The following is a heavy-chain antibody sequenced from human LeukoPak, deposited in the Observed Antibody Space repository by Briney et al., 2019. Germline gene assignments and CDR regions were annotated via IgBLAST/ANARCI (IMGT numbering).Heavy chain of an antibody. J-gene: IGHJ4*02. V-gene: IGHV3-9*01. D-gene: IGHD3-22*01. CDR1: GFTFDDYA. CDR2: ISWNSGSI. CDR3: AKEIAPYYDSSGYYYGL. Sequence: GRSLRLSCAASGFTFDDYAMHWVRQAPGKGLEWASGISWNSGSIGYADSVKGRFTISRDNAKNSLYLQMNSLRAEDTALYYCAKEIAPYYDSSGYYYGLWGQGTLVTVSS.